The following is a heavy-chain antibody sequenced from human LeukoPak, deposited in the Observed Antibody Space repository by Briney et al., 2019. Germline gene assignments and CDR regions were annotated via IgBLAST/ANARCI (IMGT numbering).Heavy chain of an antibody. CDR3: ARHMGVGYSSSTDAFDI. J-gene: IGHJ3*02. Sequence: SETLSLTCAVYGGSFSGYYWSWIRQPPGKGLEWIGEINHSGSTNYNPSLKSRVTISVDTSKNQFSLKLSSVTAADTAVYYCARHMGVGYSSSTDAFDIWGQGTMVTVSS. D-gene: IGHD6-6*01. CDR2: INHSGST. V-gene: IGHV4-34*01. CDR1: GGSFSGYY.